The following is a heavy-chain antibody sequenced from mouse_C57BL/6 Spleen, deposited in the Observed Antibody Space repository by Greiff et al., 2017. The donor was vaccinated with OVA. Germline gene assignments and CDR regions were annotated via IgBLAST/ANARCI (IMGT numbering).Heavy chain of an antibody. CDR2: IDPATGNT. D-gene: IGHD3-3*01. CDR3: ARSGGTRGDFAY. V-gene: IGHV14-3*01. J-gene: IGHJ2*01. Sequence: VQLQQSVAELVRPGASVKLSCTASGFNIKNTYMHWVTQRPEQGLEWIGRIDPATGNTKYAPKFQGKATITADTSSTTAYLQLSSLTAEATAIYYCARSGGTRGDFAYWGQGTTLTVSS. CDR1: GFNIKNTY.